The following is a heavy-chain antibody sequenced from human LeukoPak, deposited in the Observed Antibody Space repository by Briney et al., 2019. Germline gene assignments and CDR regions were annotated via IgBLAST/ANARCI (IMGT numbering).Heavy chain of an antibody. CDR2: INHSGST. CDR3: ARVPGYCSGGSCLDY. J-gene: IGHJ4*02. D-gene: IGHD2-15*01. V-gene: IGHV4-34*01. Sequence: SETLSLTCAVSGGSLSGYYWSWIRQPPGKGLEWIGEINHSGSTNYNPSLKSRVTISVDTSKNQFSLKLSSVTAADTAVYYCARVPGYCSGGSCLDYWGQGTLVTVSS. CDR1: GGSLSGYY.